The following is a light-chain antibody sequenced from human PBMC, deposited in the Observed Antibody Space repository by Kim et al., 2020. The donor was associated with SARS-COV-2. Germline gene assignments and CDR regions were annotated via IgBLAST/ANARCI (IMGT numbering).Light chain of an antibody. V-gene: IGKV1-33*01. CDR2: AAS. Sequence: YVGDSVTTSWPGRNNISYLLYCYQQKPGKAPKLLYYAASKLKRGAPSMCGRSGSTKDFIFITSILHPEDIATYYCQQYDNVPITFGRGTRLEIK. J-gene: IGKJ5*01. CDR3: QQYDNVPIT. CDR1: NNISYL.